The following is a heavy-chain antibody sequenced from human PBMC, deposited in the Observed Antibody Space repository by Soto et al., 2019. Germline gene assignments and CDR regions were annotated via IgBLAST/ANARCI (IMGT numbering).Heavy chain of an antibody. D-gene: IGHD1-26*01. CDR1: GGSFSGYY. V-gene: IGHV4-34*01. J-gene: IGHJ5*02. CDR3: ARGIVGANNWFDP. CDR2: INHSGST. Sequence: QVQLQQWGAGLLKPSETLSLTCAVYGGSFSGYYWSWIRQPPGKGLEWIGEINHSGSTNYNPSLKSRVTISVDTSKNQFSLKLSSVTAADTAVYYCARGIVGANNWFDPWGQGTLVTLSS.